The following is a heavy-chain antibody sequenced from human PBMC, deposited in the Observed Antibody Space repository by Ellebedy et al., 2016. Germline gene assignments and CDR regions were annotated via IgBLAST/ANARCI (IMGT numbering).Heavy chain of an antibody. J-gene: IGHJ4*02. V-gene: IGHV3-21*06. CDR3: VRKIPGATSDY. CDR1: GFIFDTYS. Sequence: GGSLRLXXAASGFIFDTYSMNWVRQSPGKGLEWVSTIGRYGDPIYYADSVKGRFTMSRDNSKNLLYLQMDSLRVEDTAVYYCVRKIPGATSDYWGQGTLVTVSS. CDR2: IGRYGDPI.